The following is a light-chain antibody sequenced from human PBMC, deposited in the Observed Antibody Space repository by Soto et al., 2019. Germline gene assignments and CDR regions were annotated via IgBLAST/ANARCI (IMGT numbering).Light chain of an antibody. V-gene: IGLV2-23*01. J-gene: IGLJ1*01. Sequence: QSVLTQPASVSVSPGQSITISCTGTSSDVGSYNLVSWYQQHPGEAPKRMIYEGSKRPSGVSNRFSGSKSGNTASLTISGLQAEDEADYYCCSYAGSSTFVFGTGTKVTVL. CDR3: CSYAGSSTFV. CDR2: EGS. CDR1: SSDVGSYNL.